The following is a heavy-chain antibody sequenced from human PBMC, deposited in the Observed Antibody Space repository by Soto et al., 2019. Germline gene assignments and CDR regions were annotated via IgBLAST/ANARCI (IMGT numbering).Heavy chain of an antibody. CDR2: VKDGGHT. CDR3: ARGQEGVVATH. J-gene: IGHJ4*02. Sequence: QVQLQQWGAGLLKPSETLSLNCAVTGGSLSGYYWSWIRQPPVKGLEWIGEVKDGGHTNYSPSLRGRVTISSDTSNNQSSLRLNSVTAADMGVYYCARGQEGVVATHWDQGSLVTVSS. CDR1: GGSLSGYY. V-gene: IGHV4-34*01. D-gene: IGHD5-12*01.